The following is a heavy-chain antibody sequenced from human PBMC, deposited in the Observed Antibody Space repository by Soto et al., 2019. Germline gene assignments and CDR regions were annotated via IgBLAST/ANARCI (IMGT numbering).Heavy chain of an antibody. CDR3: AAKPYYYGSGSFDY. D-gene: IGHD3-10*01. Sequence: GGSLRLSCAASGFTFSSYAMSWVRQAPGKGLEWVSAISGSGGSTYYADSVKGRFTISRDNSKNTLYLQMNSLRAEDTAVYYCAAKPYYYGSGSFDYWGQGTLVTVSS. CDR2: ISGSGGST. CDR1: GFTFSSYA. V-gene: IGHV3-23*01. J-gene: IGHJ4*02.